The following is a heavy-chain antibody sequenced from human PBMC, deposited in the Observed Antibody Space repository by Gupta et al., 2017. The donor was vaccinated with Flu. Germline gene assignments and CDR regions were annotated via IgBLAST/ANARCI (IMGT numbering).Heavy chain of an antibody. D-gene: IGHD6-13*01. Sequence: QVQLQESGPGLVKPSETLSLTCTVSGGSISSYYWSWIRQPPGKGLEWIGYIYYSGSTNYNPSLKSRVTISVDTSKNQFSLKLSSVTAADTAVYYCARAGSSWYVVGYYYYGMDVWGQGTTVTVSS. CDR2: IYYSGST. V-gene: IGHV4-59*01. CDR1: GGSISSYY. CDR3: ARAGSSWYVVGYYYYGMDV. J-gene: IGHJ6*02.